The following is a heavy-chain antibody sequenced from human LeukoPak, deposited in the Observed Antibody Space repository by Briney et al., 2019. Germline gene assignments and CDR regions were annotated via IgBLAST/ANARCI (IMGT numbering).Heavy chain of an antibody. CDR1: GYTFTGYY. CDR3: ARDLPGYSYGGDY. J-gene: IGHJ4*02. Sequence: ASVKVSCKASGYTFTGYYMHWVRQAPGQGLEWMGWINPNSGGTNYAQKFQGRVTMTRDTSISTAYMELSRLRSDDTAVYYCARDLPGYSYGGDYWGQGTLVTVSS. V-gene: IGHV1-2*02. D-gene: IGHD5-18*01. CDR2: INPNSGGT.